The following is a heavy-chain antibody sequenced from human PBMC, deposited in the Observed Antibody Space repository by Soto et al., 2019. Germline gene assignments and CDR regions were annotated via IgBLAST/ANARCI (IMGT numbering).Heavy chain of an antibody. Sequence: QLQLQESVPGLVRPSETLSLTCTVSGGSISSSSYYWGWIRQPPGKGLEWIGSIYSSGSTYYNPSLNSRVTVSVDTSKNQCSLTLSSVTTADTAVHYCATPDSRGYHAFDVWGQETMVTVSS. CDR1: GGSISSSSYY. CDR3: ATPDSRGYHAFDV. J-gene: IGHJ3*01. D-gene: IGHD3-22*01. CDR2: IYSSGST. V-gene: IGHV4-39*01.